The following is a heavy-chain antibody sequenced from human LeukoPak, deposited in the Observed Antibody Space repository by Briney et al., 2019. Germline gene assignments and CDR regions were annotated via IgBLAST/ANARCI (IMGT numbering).Heavy chain of an antibody. D-gene: IGHD6-6*01. CDR2: IDSDGIVT. J-gene: IGHJ4*02. V-gene: IGHV3-74*01. Sequence: AGGSLRLSCAASGFTFSSYWMHWVRQAPGEGRVWVSRIDSDGIVTVYADSVKGRFTISRDNAKNTLYLQMNSLRAEDTAVYYCARGSSSGHYFDYWGQGTLVTVSS. CDR1: GFTFSSYW. CDR3: ARGSSSGHYFDY.